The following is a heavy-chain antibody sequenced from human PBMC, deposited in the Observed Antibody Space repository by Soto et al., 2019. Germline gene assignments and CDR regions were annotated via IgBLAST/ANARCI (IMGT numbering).Heavy chain of an antibody. Sequence: GSLRLSCAASGFTVSSNYMSWVRQAPGKGLEWVSVIYSGGSTYYADSVKGRFTISRDNSKNTLYLQMNSLRAEDTAVYYCARGPYNWNFAFDIWGQGTMVTVSS. V-gene: IGHV3-53*01. CDR1: GFTVSSNY. CDR3: ARGPYNWNFAFDI. D-gene: IGHD1-7*01. CDR2: IYSGGST. J-gene: IGHJ3*02.